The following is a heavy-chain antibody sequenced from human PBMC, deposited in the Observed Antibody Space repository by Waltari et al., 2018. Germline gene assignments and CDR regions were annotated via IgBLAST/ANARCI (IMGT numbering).Heavy chain of an antibody. J-gene: IGHJ6*03. D-gene: IGHD3-3*01. CDR2: INHSGST. Sequence: QVQLQQWGAGLLKPSETLSLTCAVYGGSFSGYYWSWIRQPPGTGLGWLGGINHSGSTNYNPSLKSRVTISVDTSKNQFSLKLSSVTAADTAVYYCARVKSGCDFWSGDLNYYYYYYMDVWGKGTTVTISS. CDR3: ARVKSGCDFWSGDLNYYYYYYMDV. CDR1: GGSFSGYY. V-gene: IGHV4-34*01.